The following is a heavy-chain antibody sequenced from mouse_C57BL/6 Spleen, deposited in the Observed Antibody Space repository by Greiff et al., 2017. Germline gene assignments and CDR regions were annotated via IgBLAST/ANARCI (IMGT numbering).Heavy chain of an antibody. V-gene: IGHV2-5*01. J-gene: IGHJ4*01. Sequence: QVQLQQSGPGLVQPSQSLSITCPVSGFSLTSYGVHWVRQSPGKGLEWLGVIWRGGSTDYNAAFMSRLSITKDNSKSQVFFKMNSLQADDTAIYYCAKISNYEGSAMDYWGQGTSVTVSS. D-gene: IGHD2-5*01. CDR3: AKISNYEGSAMDY. CDR2: IWRGGST. CDR1: GFSLTSYG.